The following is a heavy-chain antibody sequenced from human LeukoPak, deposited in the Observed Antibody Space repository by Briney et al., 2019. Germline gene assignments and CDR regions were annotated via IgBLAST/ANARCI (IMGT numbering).Heavy chain of an antibody. Sequence: RGESLQISCQGSGYSFTSYWISWVRQMPGKGLEWMGRIDPSDSYTNYSPSFQGHVTISADKSISTAYLQWSSLKASDTAMYYCARHGSYYDFWSGAFYYYYGMDVWGQGTTVTVSS. J-gene: IGHJ6*02. D-gene: IGHD3-3*01. CDR2: IDPSDSYT. V-gene: IGHV5-10-1*01. CDR3: ARHGSYYDFWSGAFYYYYGMDV. CDR1: GYSFTSYW.